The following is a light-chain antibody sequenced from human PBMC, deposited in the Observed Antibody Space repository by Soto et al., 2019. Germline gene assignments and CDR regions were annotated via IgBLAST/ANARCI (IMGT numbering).Light chain of an antibody. V-gene: IGLV1-40*01. CDR3: QSYDISLHNYV. CDR2: GNN. Sequence: QSVLTQQPSVSGAPGQRVSIPCTGSTSNIGAPYDVHWYQHLPGTAPKLLIYGNNNRPSGVPDRFSGSKSGTSASLAITRLQAEDEADYYCQSYDISLHNYVFGTGTKVTVL. J-gene: IGLJ1*01. CDR1: TSNIGAPYD.